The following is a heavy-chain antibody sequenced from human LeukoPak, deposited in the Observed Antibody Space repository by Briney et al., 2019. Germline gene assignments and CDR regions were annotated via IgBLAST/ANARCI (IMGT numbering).Heavy chain of an antibody. CDR1: GFTFSSYA. Sequence: GGSLRLSCAASGFTFSSYAMSWVRQAPGKGLEWVSAISGSGGSTYYADSVKGRFTISRDNSKNTLYLQMNSLRAEDTAVYYCAKGGVLGSENYSIYSYWGQGTLVTVSS. CDR3: AKGGVLGSENYSIYSY. D-gene: IGHD3-10*02. J-gene: IGHJ4*02. CDR2: ISGSGGST. V-gene: IGHV3-23*01.